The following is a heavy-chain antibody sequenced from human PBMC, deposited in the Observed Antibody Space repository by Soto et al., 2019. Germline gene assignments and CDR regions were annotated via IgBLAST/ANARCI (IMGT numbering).Heavy chain of an antibody. Sequence: QVQLQESGPGLVKPSQTLSLTCTVSGGSISSGGYYWSWIRQHPGKGLEWIGYIYYSGSTYYNPSIKSRVTISVDTSKNQFSLKLSSVTAADTAVYYCARARGITIFGVVPFDYWGQGTLVTVSS. CDR2: IYYSGST. CDR1: GGSISSGGYY. CDR3: ARARGITIFGVVPFDY. J-gene: IGHJ4*02. V-gene: IGHV4-31*03. D-gene: IGHD3-3*01.